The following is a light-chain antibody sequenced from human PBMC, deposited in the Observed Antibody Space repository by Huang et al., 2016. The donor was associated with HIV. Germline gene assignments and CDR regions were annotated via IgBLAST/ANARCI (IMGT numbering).Light chain of an antibody. CDR1: QSINNY. CDR2: DTS. Sequence: EIVLTQSPATLSLSQGDRATLSCRASQSINNYLGWYQQKPGQPPRLLIYDTSNRATGIPGRFSGGGSGTEFTLTSSSLEPEDFAVYYCHHRSGWPRTFGQGTKLEI. V-gene: IGKV3-11*01. J-gene: IGKJ2*01. CDR3: HHRSGWPRT.